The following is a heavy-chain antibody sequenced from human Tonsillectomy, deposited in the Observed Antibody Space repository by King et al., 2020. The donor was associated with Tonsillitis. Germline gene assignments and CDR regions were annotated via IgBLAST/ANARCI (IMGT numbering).Heavy chain of an antibody. CDR2: ISGSVGKT. Sequence: VQLVESGGDLVQPGGSLRLSCAASGFSLSSYAMNWVRQAPGKGLEWVSGISGSVGKTYYADSVKGRFTISRDNSKNTLYLQMNGLIVEDTAVYYCAKRYDDTFGPLDYWGQGTLVAVSS. J-gene: IGHJ4*02. D-gene: IGHD5-12*01. CDR3: AKRYDDTFGPLDY. V-gene: IGHV3-23*04. CDR1: GFSLSSYA.